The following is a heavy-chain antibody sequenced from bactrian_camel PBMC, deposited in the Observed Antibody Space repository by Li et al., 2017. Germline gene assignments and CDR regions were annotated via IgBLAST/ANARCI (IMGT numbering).Heavy chain of an antibody. CDR3: AAVVPQYGIVIVLNPHDYNY. CDR1: AHAYSSYC. CDR2: MSDTGIT. V-gene: IGHV3S55*01. Sequence: QVQLVESGGGLVQPGGSLRLSCAASAHAYSSYCLGWFRQAPGKEREGVAVMSDTGITKYADSVEGRFTLSKASANTTLYLQMNSLQPDDTAMYYCAAVVPQYGIVIVLNPHDYNYWGQGTQVTVS. D-gene: IGHD1*01. J-gene: IGHJ4*01.